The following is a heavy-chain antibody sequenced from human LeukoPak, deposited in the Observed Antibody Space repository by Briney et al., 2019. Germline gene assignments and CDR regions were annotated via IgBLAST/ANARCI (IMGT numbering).Heavy chain of an antibody. V-gene: IGHV3-30*18. J-gene: IGHJ4*02. D-gene: IGHD3-22*01. CDR3: AKDPNYYDSSGPSTLGLDY. Sequence: GGSLRLSCTASRFYFSTYDMNWVRQAPGKGLEWVAVISYDGSNKYYADSVKGRFTISRDNSKNTLYLQMNSLRAEDTAVYYCAKDPNYYDSSGPSTLGLDYWGQGTLVTVSS. CDR2: ISYDGSNK. CDR1: RFYFSTYD.